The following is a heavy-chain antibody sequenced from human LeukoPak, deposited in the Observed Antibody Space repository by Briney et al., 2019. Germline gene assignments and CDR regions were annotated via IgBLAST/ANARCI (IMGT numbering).Heavy chain of an antibody. CDR1: GGTFSSYA. D-gene: IGHD6-13*01. J-gene: IGHJ6*03. Sequence: SVKVSCKASGGTFSSYAISWVRQAPGQGLGWMGGIIPIFGTANYAQKFQGRVTITTDESTSTDYMELSSLRSEDTAVYYCARHKAAAGIAGPQSYYYYYMDVWGKGTTVTVSS. V-gene: IGHV1-69*05. CDR2: IIPIFGTA. CDR3: ARHKAAAGIAGPQSYYYYYMDV.